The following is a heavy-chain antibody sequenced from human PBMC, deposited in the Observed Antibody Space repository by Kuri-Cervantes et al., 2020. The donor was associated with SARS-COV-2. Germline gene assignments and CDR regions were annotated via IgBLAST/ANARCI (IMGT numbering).Heavy chain of an antibody. D-gene: IGHD2-2*01. V-gene: IGHV4-39*07. J-gene: IGHJ6*02. Sequence: SETLSLTCTVSGGSISSSSYYWGWIRQPPGKGLEWIGRIYTSGSTNYNPSLKSRVTMSVDTSKNQFSLKLSSVTAADTAVYYCARSRYCSSTSCYGYYYYYYGMDVWGQGTTVTVSS. CDR3: ARSRYCSSTSCYGYYYYYYGMDV. CDR1: GGSISSSSYY. CDR2: IYTSGST.